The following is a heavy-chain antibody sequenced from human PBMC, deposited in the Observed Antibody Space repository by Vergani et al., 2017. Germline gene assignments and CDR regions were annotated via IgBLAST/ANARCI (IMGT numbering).Heavy chain of an antibody. D-gene: IGHD2-15*01. CDR2: IWYDGSNT. V-gene: IGHV3-33*01. CDR1: GFTFSSYG. J-gene: IGHJ4*02. Sequence: QVQLVESGGGVVQPGRSLRLSCAASGFTFSSYGMHWVRQAPGKGLEWVAVIWYDGSNTYYADSVKGRFTISRDNCKNTLYLQMNSLRAEDTAVYYCARPSLGYCSGGSCYYTPPLDYWGQGTLVTVSS. CDR3: ARPSLGYCSGGSCYYTPPLDY.